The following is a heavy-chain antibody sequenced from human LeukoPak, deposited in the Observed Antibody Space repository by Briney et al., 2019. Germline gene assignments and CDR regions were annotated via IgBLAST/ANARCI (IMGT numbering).Heavy chain of an antibody. V-gene: IGHV6-1*01. Sequence: SRTLSLTCAISGDTVSSNTAAWNWIRQSPSRGLEWLGRTYYRSKWYIDYAASVRGRATINPDPPKNQFSLQLSSVTPEDTAVYYCTRDQDGMGVWGQGTTVTVSS. CDR3: TRDQDGMGV. CDR2: TYYRSKWYI. J-gene: IGHJ6*02. CDR1: GDTVSSNTAA.